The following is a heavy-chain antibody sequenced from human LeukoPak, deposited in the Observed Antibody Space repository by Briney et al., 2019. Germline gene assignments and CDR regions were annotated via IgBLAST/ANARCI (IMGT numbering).Heavy chain of an antibody. CDR2: ISSSGFPI. Sequence: GGSLRLSCAASGFTFSDYSMSWIRQAPGKGLEWVSYISSSGFPIYHADSVKGRFTISRDNAKNSLYLQMSNLRVEDTAVYYCGRVSYDSSGYLDYWGQGTLVTVSS. D-gene: IGHD3-22*01. V-gene: IGHV3-11*01. CDR1: GFTFSDYS. J-gene: IGHJ4*02. CDR3: GRVSYDSSGYLDY.